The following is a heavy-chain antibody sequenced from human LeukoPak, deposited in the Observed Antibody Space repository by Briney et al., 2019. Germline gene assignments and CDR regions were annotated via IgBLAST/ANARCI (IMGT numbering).Heavy chain of an antibody. D-gene: IGHD1-14*01. J-gene: IGHJ2*01. CDR3: ARDSPRRYEDDGWYFDL. V-gene: IGHV3-7*01. CDR1: GFTFSSYW. CDR2: IKQDASEK. Sequence: GGSLRLSCAASGFTFSSYWMSWVRRAPGKGLEWVANIKQDASEKYYVDSVKGRFTISRDNAKNSLYLQMNSLRAEDTAVYYCARDSPRRYEDDGWYFDLWGRGTLVTVSS.